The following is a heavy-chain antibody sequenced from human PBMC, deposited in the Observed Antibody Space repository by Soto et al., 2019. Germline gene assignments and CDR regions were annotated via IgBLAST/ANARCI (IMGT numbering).Heavy chain of an antibody. Sequence: PSETLSLTCIVSGGSITGSFWTWIRQPPGKGLEWIGYTYYSASTHYSPSYKSRVTISVDTSKNQFSLRLTSVTAADTAVYYCPRKLGGGSYWNNWFDPWGQGTLVTVS. CDR2: TYYSAST. J-gene: IGHJ5*02. D-gene: IGHD1-26*01. CDR1: GGSITGSF. V-gene: IGHV4-59*01. CDR3: PRKLGGGSYWNNWFDP.